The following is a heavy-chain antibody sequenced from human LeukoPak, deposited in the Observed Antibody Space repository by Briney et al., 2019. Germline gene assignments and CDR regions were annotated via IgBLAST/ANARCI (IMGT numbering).Heavy chain of an antibody. CDR3: VREGYDFWSGYYTHYYGMDV. J-gene: IGHJ6*02. D-gene: IGHD3-3*01. CDR1: GFTFSSYE. V-gene: IGHV3-48*03. CDR2: ISSSGSTI. Sequence: GGSLRLPCAASGFTFSSYEMNWVRQAPGKGLEWVSYISSSGSTIYYADSVKGRFTISRDNAKNSLYLQMNSLRAEDTAVYYCVREGYDFWSGYYTHYYGMDVWGQGTTVTVSS.